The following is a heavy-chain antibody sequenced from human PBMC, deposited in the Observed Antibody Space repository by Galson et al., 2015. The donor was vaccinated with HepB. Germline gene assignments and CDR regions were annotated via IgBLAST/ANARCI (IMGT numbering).Heavy chain of an antibody. J-gene: IGHJ4*02. V-gene: IGHV1-18*01. Sequence: SVKVSCKASGYTLTTSGILWVRQAPGQGLEWMGWISGYNDNANYAQKLQGRVTMTTDSSTSTAYMELRSLRSDDTAVYYCARESSGNATDYWGQGTLVTVSS. CDR2: ISGYNDNA. CDR3: ARESSGNATDY. CDR1: GYTLTTSG. D-gene: IGHD1-26*01.